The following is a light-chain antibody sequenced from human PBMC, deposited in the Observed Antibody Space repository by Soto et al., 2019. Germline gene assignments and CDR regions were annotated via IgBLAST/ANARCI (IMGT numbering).Light chain of an antibody. CDR2: DAS. Sequence: DIPMTQSPSTLSASVGDRVPITFQASQGISRWLAWYQQKPGKAPKLLIYDASSLESGVPSRFSGRGSGAEFTLTISSLQPEDFATYYCQQYYSYPRSFGQGTRLEIK. CDR3: QQYYSYPRS. J-gene: IGKJ5*01. CDR1: QGISRW. V-gene: IGKV1-5*01.